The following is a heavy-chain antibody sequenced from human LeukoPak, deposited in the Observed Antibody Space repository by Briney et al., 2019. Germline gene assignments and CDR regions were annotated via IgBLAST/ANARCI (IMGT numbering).Heavy chain of an antibody. J-gene: IGHJ4*02. CDR1: GFTFSSYW. V-gene: IGHV3-7*01. CDR2: IKQDGSEK. D-gene: IGHD4-17*01. CDR3: ARNTMATVTTFYY. Sequence: PGGSLRLSCAASGFTFSSYWMSWVRQAPGKGLEWVANIKQDGSEKYYVDSVKGRFTISRDNAKSSLYLQMNSLRAEDTAVYYCARNTMATVTTFYYWGQGTLVTVSS.